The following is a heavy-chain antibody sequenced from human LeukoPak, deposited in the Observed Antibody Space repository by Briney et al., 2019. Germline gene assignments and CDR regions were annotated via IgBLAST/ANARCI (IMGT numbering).Heavy chain of an antibody. V-gene: IGHV4-31*03. D-gene: IGHD6-13*01. CDR1: GGSISSGGYY. CDR3: AREPYSSSSGYGMDV. Sequence: SETLSLTCTVSGGSISSGGYYWSWIRQHPGKGLEWIGYIYYSGSTYYNPSLKSRVTISVDTPKNQFSLKLSSVTAADTAVYYCAREPYSSSSGYGMDVWGQGTTVTVSS. J-gene: IGHJ6*02. CDR2: IYYSGST.